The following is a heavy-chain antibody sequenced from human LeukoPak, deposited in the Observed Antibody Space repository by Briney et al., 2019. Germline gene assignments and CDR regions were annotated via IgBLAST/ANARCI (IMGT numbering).Heavy chain of an antibody. CDR3: ARGGGESMVRGVADY. V-gene: IGHV4-59*01. CDR2: IYYSRST. J-gene: IGHJ4*02. CDR1: GVSISSYY. D-gene: IGHD3-10*01. Sequence: SETLSLTCTVSGVSISSYYWNWIRQPPGKGLEWIGYIYYSRSTNYNPSLKSRVTISVDTSKNQFSLKLSSVTAADTAVYYCARGGGESMVRGVADYWGQGTLVTVSS.